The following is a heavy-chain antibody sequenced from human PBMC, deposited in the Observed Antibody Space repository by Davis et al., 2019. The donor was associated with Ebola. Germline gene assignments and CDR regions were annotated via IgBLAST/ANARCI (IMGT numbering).Heavy chain of an antibody. J-gene: IGHJ5*02. CDR1: GYTFTGYD. CDR2: MDPDSGNT. V-gene: IGHV1-8*01. Sequence: AASVTLSCKASGYTFTGYDINWVRQATGQGLEWMGWMDPDSGNTDYAQKFQGRVTMTRDTSVSTAYMELSSLTSEDTAVYYCSRGRGSGNYPWGQGTLVTVSS. CDR3: SRGRGSGNYP. D-gene: IGHD3-10*01.